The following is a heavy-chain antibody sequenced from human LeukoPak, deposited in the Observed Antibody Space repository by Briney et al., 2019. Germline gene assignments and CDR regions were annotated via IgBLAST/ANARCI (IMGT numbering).Heavy chain of an antibody. CDR3: AKVFCTSISCPFDY. CDR2: IYSGGST. V-gene: IGHV3-53*01. D-gene: IGHD2-2*01. J-gene: IGHJ4*02. Sequence: GGSLRLSCAASGFTVSSNYMSWVRQAPGKGLEWVSVIYSGGSTYYADSVKGRFTISRDNSKNTLYLQMNSLRAEDTAVYYCAKVFCTSISCPFDYWGQGTLVTVSS. CDR1: GFTVSSNY.